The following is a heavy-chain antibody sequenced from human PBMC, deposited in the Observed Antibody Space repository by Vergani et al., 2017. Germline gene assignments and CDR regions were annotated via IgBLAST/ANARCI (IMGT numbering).Heavy chain of an antibody. CDR2: ISGSGGST. Sequence: EVQLVESGGGLVKPGGSLRLSCAASGFTFSSYAMSWVRQAPGKGLEWVSAISGSGGSTYYADSVKGRFTISRDNSKNTLYLQMNSLRAEDTAVYYCAKDLYDSSGYYYVTPLYWGQGTLVTVSS. V-gene: IGHV3-23*04. CDR1: GFTFSSYA. J-gene: IGHJ4*02. CDR3: AKDLYDSSGYYYVTPLY. D-gene: IGHD3-22*01.